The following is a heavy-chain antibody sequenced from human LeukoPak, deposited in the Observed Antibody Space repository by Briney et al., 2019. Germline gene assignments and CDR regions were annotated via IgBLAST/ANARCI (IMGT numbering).Heavy chain of an antibody. CDR3: AKDSSSSNAVRSADD. J-gene: IGHJ4*02. CDR2: ISGSGSST. Sequence: GGSLRLSCAASGFTFSSYAMSWVRQAPGKGLEWVPTISGSGSSTYYADSVKGRFTLSRDNSKNTLYLQMNSLRAEDTAVYYCAKDSSSSNAVRSADDWGQRTLVTVSS. CDR1: GFTFSSYA. V-gene: IGHV3-23*01. D-gene: IGHD6-13*01.